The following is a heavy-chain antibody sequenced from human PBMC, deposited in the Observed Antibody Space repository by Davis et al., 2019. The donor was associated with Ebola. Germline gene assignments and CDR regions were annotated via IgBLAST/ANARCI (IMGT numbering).Heavy chain of an antibody. CDR1: GFNVGSNY. J-gene: IGHJ4*02. Sequence: GESLKISCAASGFNVGSNYMTWVRQAPGKGLEWVSAISGSGGSTYYADSVKGRFTISRDNSKNTLYLQMSSLRVEDTALYYCARDMWVGAIDYWGQGTLVPVSS. V-gene: IGHV3-23*01. D-gene: IGHD1-26*01. CDR3: ARDMWVGAIDY. CDR2: ISGSGGST.